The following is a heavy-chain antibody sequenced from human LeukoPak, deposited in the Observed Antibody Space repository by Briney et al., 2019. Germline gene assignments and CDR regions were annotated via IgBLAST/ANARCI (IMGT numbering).Heavy chain of an antibody. CDR2: ISYDGSNK. CDR3: ARVEATVTLYYYYMDV. J-gene: IGHJ6*03. V-gene: IGHV3-30*04. D-gene: IGHD4-17*01. CDR1: GFTFSSYA. Sequence: GRSLRLSCAASGFTFSSYAMHWVRQAPGKGLEWVAVISYDGSNKDYADSVKGRFTISRDNSKNTLYLQMNSLRAEDTAVYYCARVEATVTLYYYYMDVWGKGTTVTVSS.